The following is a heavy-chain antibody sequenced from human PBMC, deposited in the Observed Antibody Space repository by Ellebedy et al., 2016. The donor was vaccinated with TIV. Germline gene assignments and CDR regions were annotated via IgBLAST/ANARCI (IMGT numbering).Heavy chain of an antibody. CDR1: GFTFSDYY. CDR2: ISSSGRTV. V-gene: IGHV3-11*01. CDR3: ARDARFIDQQHNWFDP. Sequence: GESLKISCAAPGFTFSDYYMSWIRQAPGKGLEWVSYISSSGRTVYYADSVKGRFTISRDNAKNSLYLQMNSLRAEDTAVYYCARDARFIDQQHNWFDPWGQGTLVTVSS. J-gene: IGHJ5*02. D-gene: IGHD6-13*01.